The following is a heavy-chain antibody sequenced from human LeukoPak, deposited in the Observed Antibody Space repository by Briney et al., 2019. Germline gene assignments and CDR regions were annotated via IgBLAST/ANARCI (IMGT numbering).Heavy chain of an antibody. V-gene: IGHV4-34*01. D-gene: IGHD3-10*01. Sequence: SETLSLTCAVYGGSFSGYYWSWIRQPPGKGLEWIGEINHSGSTNYNPSLKSRVTISVDTSKNQFSLKLSSVTAADTAVYYCARVLLWFGDRYFDYWGQGTLVTVSS. J-gene: IGHJ4*02. CDR2: INHSGST. CDR3: ARVLLWFGDRYFDY. CDR1: GGSFSGYY.